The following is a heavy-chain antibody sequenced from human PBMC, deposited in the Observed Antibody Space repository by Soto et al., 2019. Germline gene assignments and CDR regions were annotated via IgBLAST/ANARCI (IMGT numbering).Heavy chain of an antibody. V-gene: IGHV1-18*01. J-gene: IGHJ4*02. CDR1: GYAFTTYG. D-gene: IGHD3-10*01. CDR3: ARGRYGEY. CDR2: ISAHNGNT. Sequence: QVHLVQSGAEVKKPGASVKVSCQGSGYAFTTYGITWVRPAPGQGLEWMGWISAHNGNTNYAQKPQGRVTVTRDTSTGTAYMELRSLRYDDTTVYYCARGRYGEYWGQGALVTVSS.